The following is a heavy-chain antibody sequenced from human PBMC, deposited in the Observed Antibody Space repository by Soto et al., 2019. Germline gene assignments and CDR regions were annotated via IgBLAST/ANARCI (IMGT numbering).Heavy chain of an antibody. V-gene: IGHV4-31*03. Sequence: SETLSLTCTVSGGSISSGGYYWSWIRQHPGKGLEWIGYNYYSGITYYNPSLKSRVTISLDTSKNQFSLKLSSVTAADTAVYYCARVSSIPGLFYGIDFWAQGTTVPVSS. CDR2: NYYSGIT. CDR3: ARVSSIPGLFYGIDF. CDR1: GGSISSGGYY. D-gene: IGHD6-6*01. J-gene: IGHJ6*02.